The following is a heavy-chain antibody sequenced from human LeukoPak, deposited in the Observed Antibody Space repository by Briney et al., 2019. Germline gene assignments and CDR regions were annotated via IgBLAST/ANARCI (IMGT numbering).Heavy chain of an antibody. CDR1: GGSVSSYY. V-gene: IGHV4-59*08. Sequence: PSETLSLTCTVSGGSVSSYYWSWIRQPPGKGLEWIAYISDIGSINYNPSLKSRVTISLDTSKNQFSLKLSSVTAADTAVYYCARVISGYIGYYYGMDVWGQGTTVTVSS. CDR2: ISDIGSI. J-gene: IGHJ6*02. D-gene: IGHD3-22*01. CDR3: ARVISGYIGYYYGMDV.